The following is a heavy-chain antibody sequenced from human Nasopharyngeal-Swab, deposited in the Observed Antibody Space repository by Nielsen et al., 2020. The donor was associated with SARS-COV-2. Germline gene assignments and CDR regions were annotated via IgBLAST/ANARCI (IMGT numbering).Heavy chain of an antibody. V-gene: IGHV3-7*01. D-gene: IGHD1-26*01. CDR3: ARDQGGGELLDY. J-gene: IGHJ4*02. Sequence: GESLKISCAASGFTFDDYAMHWVRQAPGKGLEWVANIKQDGSEKYYVDSVKGRFTISRDNAKNSLYLQMNSLRAEDTAVYYCARDQGGGELLDYWGQGTLVTVSS. CDR2: IKQDGSEK. CDR1: GFTFDDYA.